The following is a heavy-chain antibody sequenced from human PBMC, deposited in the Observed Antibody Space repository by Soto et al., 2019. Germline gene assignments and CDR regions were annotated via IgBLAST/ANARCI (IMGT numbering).Heavy chain of an antibody. CDR2: IYPGDSDT. V-gene: IGHV5-51*01. CDR3: ARHGLYCSGGSCYPPYGMDV. CDR1: GYSLTSYW. D-gene: IGHD2-15*01. J-gene: IGHJ6*02. Sequence: GESLKISCKGSGYSLTSYWIGWVRQMPGKGLEWMGIIYPGDSDTRYSPSFQGQVTISADKSISTAYLQWSSLKASDTAMYYCARHGLYCSGGSCYPPYGMDVWGQGTTVTVSS.